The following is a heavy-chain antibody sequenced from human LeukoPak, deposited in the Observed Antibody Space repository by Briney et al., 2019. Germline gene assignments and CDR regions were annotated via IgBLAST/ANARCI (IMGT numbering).Heavy chain of an antibody. CDR2: FYHSGIT. V-gene: IGHV4-38-2*02. Sequence: SETLSLTCTVSGYSISSGYFWGWIRPPPGKGLEWIGSFYHSGITYYNPSLKSRVTISVDTSKNQFSLKLSSVTAADTAVYYCARERVIDYGDRNFDYWGQGTLVTVSS. D-gene: IGHD4-17*01. J-gene: IGHJ4*02. CDR1: GYSISSGYF. CDR3: ARERVIDYGDRNFDY.